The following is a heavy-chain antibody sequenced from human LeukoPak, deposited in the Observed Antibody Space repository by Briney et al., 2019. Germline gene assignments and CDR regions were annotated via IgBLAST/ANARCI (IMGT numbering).Heavy chain of an antibody. V-gene: IGHV4-34*01. CDR1: GGSFSGYY. D-gene: IGHD1-26*01. Sequence: SETLSLTCAVYGGSFSGYYWSWIRQPPGKGLEWIGEINHSGSTNYNPSLKSRVTISVDTSKNQFSLKLSSVTAADTAVYYCAGHGEIGELLRYDFDYWGQGTLVTVSS. CDR3: AGHGEIGELLRYDFDY. CDR2: INHSGST. J-gene: IGHJ4*02.